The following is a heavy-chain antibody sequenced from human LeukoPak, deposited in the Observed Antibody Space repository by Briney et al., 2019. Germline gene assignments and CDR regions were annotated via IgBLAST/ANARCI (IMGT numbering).Heavy chain of an antibody. CDR3: ARVIGYCSGGSCYDYFDY. J-gene: IGHJ4*02. CDR2: MNPNSGNT. Sequence: ASVKVSCKASGYTFTSYDINWVRQATGQGLEWMGWMNPNSGNTGYAQKFQGRVTMTRNTSISTAYMELSSLRSEDTAVYYCARVIGYCSGGSCYDYFDYWGQGTLVTVSS. V-gene: IGHV1-8*01. D-gene: IGHD2-15*01. CDR1: GYTFTSYD.